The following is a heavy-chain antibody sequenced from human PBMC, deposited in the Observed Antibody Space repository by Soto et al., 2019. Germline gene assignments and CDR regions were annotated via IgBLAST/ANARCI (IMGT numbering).Heavy chain of an antibody. Sequence: QVQLQQWGAGLLKPSETLSLTCAVYGGSFSGYYWSWIRQPPGKGLEWIGEINHSGSTNYNPSLKSRVTISVDTSKNQFSLKLSSVTAADTAVYYCARGAKLYYDILTGYYTFDYWGQGTLVTVSS. J-gene: IGHJ4*02. CDR1: GGSFSGYY. V-gene: IGHV4-34*01. CDR2: INHSGST. D-gene: IGHD3-9*01. CDR3: ARGAKLYYDILTGYYTFDY.